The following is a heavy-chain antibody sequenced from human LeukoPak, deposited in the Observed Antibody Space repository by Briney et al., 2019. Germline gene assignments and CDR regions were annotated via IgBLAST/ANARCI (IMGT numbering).Heavy chain of an antibody. D-gene: IGHD2-2*01. V-gene: IGHV3-21*04. Sequence: GGSLRLSCVASGFIFSDFGMNWVRQVPGKGLEWVAFISSRGTSTFYAESVKGRFTISRDTGKKSLDLQMTSLRVEDTAAYYCVRGTDCSATTCYPLSALDYWGQGTLVTVSS. CDR3: VRGTDCSATTCYPLSALDY. CDR1: GFIFSDFG. CDR2: ISSRGTST. J-gene: IGHJ4*02.